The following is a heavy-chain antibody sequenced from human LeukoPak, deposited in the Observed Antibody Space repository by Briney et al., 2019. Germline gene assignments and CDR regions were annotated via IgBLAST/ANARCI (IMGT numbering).Heavy chain of an antibody. Sequence: GESLKISCKGSGYTFTNYWIAWVRQMPGKGLEWMAIINPGDSDTRFSPSFQGQVTISVDKSISTAYVQWSSLKASDTAMYYCARQGKNVALDLWGQGTLVTVSS. J-gene: IGHJ5*02. D-gene: IGHD1-1*01. CDR1: GYTFTNYW. V-gene: IGHV5-51*01. CDR2: INPGDSDT. CDR3: ARQGKNVALDL.